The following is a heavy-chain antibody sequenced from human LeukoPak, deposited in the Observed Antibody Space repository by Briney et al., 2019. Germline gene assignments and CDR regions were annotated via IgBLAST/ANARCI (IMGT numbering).Heavy chain of an antibody. CDR1: GFTFSSYA. Sequence: GGSLRLSCAASGFTFSSYAMSWVRQAPGKGLEWVSAISGSGGSTYYADSVKGQFTISRDNSKNTLYLQMNSLRAEDTAVYYCANHMWELHYGMDVWGQGTTVTVSS. CDR3: ANHMWELHYGMDV. CDR2: ISGSGGST. V-gene: IGHV3-23*01. D-gene: IGHD1-26*01. J-gene: IGHJ6*02.